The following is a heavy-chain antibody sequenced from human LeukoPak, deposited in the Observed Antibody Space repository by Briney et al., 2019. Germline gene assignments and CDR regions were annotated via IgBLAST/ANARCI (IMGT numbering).Heavy chain of an antibody. CDR1: GFTFSSYS. V-gene: IGHV3-48*02. CDR2: ISSSSSTI. J-gene: IGHJ4*02. D-gene: IGHD3-10*01. Sequence: GGSLRLSCAASGFTFSSYSMNWVRQAPGKGLEWVSYISSSSSTIYYADSVKGRFTISRDNAKNSLYLQMNSLRDEDTAVYYCARLQGGSSGSYYNEDVYWGQGTLVTVSS. CDR3: ARLQGGSSGSYYNEDVY.